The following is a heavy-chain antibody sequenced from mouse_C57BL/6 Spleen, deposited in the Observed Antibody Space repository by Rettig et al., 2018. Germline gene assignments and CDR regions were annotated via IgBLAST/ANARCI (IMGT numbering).Heavy chain of an antibody. V-gene: IGHV2-9*01. J-gene: IGHJ4*01. CDR3: AKRGGNYAMDY. CDR2: GGGST. D-gene: IGHD1-1*02. Sequence: GGGSTNYNSALMSRLSISKDNSKSQVFIKMNSLQTDDTAMYYCAKRGGNYAMDYWGQGTSVTVSS.